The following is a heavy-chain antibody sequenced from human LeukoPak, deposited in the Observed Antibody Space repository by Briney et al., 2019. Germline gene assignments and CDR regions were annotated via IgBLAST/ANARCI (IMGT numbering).Heavy chain of an antibody. D-gene: IGHD5/OR15-5a*01. J-gene: IGHJ3*02. CDR1: GGSISGYY. V-gene: IGHV4-59*08. Sequence: NASETLSLTCTVSGGSISGYYWSWIRQPPGKGLEWIGYTHYSGSTNHNPSLKSRVTTSVDTSKNQFSLKLSSVTAADTAIYYCARWETRVSAFDIWGQGTMVTVSS. CDR2: THYSGST. CDR3: ARWETRVSAFDI.